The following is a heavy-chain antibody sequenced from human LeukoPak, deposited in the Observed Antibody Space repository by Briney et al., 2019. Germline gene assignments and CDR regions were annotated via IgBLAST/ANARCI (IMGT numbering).Heavy chain of an antibody. V-gene: IGHV1-69*01. D-gene: IGHD2-2*01. CDR2: IIPIFGTA. Sequence: SVKVSCKASGGTFSSYAISWVRQAPGQGLEWMGGIIPIFGTANYAQKFQGRVTITADESTSTAYMELSSLGSEDTAVYYCAREVRDIVVVPAAKYYYYYGMDVWGKGTTVTVSS. CDR1: GGTFSSYA. J-gene: IGHJ6*04. CDR3: AREVRDIVVVPAAKYYYYYGMDV.